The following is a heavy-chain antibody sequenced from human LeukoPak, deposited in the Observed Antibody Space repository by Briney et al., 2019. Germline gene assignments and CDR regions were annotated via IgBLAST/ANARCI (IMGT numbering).Heavy chain of an antibody. CDR2: IIPIFGTA. Sequence: GSSVKVSCKASGGTFSSYAISWVRQAPGQGLEWMGGIIPIFGTANYAQKFQGRVTITADESTSTAYMELSSLRSEDTAVYYCAREPRYCSGGSCYSRVYFDYWGQGTLVTVSS. CDR1: GGTFSSYA. J-gene: IGHJ4*02. V-gene: IGHV1-69*01. D-gene: IGHD2-15*01. CDR3: AREPRYCSGGSCYSRVYFDY.